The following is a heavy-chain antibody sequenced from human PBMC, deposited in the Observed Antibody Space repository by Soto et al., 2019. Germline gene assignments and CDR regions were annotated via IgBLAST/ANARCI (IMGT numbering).Heavy chain of an antibody. D-gene: IGHD2-15*01. CDR3: LVAAQPYFFYG. CDR2: ISAYNGKT. J-gene: IGHJ4*02. Sequence: QVQLVQSGAEVKKPGASVKVSCKASGYTFTSYGISWVRQAPGQGLEWMGVISAYNGKTNYAQKLQGRVTMTTDTATSTDYMELRSLRSDDTAVYYCLVAAQPYFFYGWGQGTLVTVSS. CDR1: GYTFTSYG. V-gene: IGHV1-18*01.